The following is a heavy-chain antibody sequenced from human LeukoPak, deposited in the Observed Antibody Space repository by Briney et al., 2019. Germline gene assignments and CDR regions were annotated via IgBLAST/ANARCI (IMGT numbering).Heavy chain of an antibody. D-gene: IGHD1-14*01. J-gene: IGHJ4*02. V-gene: IGHV3-53*01. Sequence: GGSLRLSCVASGFAVGSNYMSWVRQAPGKGLEWVSLIYSGGAIRYADSVKGRFTISRDSSKNTLFLQMNDLTVEDTARYYCARRPGNWGQGTLVTVSS. CDR2: IYSGGAI. CDR1: GFAVGSNY. CDR3: ARRPGN.